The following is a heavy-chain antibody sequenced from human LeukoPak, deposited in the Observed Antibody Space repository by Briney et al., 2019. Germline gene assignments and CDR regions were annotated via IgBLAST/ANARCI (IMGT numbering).Heavy chain of an antibody. V-gene: IGHV3-30*03. D-gene: IGHD6-19*01. CDR3: ARDQNKQWLGTYYYYYYMDV. CDR1: GFTFSSYG. J-gene: IGHJ6*03. Sequence: PGGSLRLSCAASGFTFSSYGMQWVRQAPGKGLEWVAVISYDGSNKYYADSVKGRFTISRDNSKNTLYLQMNSLRAEDTAVYYCARDQNKQWLGTYYYYYYMDVWGKGTTVTVSS. CDR2: ISYDGSNK.